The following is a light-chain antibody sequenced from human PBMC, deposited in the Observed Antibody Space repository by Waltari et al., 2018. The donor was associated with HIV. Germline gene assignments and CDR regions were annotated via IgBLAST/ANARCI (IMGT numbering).Light chain of an antibody. V-gene: IGLV1-40*01. CDR2: GNS. Sequence: QSVLTQPPSVSGATGQRVTISCTWSSSNIGAGYDVHWYHQLPGTAPKLLIYGNSNRPSGVPDRFSGSKSGTSASLAITGLQAEDEADYYCQSYDSSLSAYVFGTGTKVTVL. J-gene: IGLJ1*01. CDR3: QSYDSSLSAYV. CDR1: SSNIGAGYD.